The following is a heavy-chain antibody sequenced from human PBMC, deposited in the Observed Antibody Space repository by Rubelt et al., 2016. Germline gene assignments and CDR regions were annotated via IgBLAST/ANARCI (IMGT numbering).Heavy chain of an antibody. Sequence: QVQLQESGPGPVKPSQTLSLTCTVSGGSITSGGYYWNWIRQPPGKGLEWIGYIYYSGSTSYNPSLKSRVTILVDTSKNQFSLKLSSVTAADTAIYYCARGGDRDYGHYWGQGTLVTVSS. CDR3: ARGGDRDYGHY. CDR1: GGSITSGGYY. CDR2: IYYSGST. D-gene: IGHD4-17*01. J-gene: IGHJ4*02. V-gene: IGHV4-61*08.